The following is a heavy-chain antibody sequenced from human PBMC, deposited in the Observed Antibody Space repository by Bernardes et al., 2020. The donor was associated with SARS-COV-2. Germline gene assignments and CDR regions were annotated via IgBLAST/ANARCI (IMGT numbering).Heavy chain of an antibody. D-gene: IGHD1-1*01. CDR2: ITGGGDGK. Sequence: GGSLRLSCAASGFTFSMYGMSWVRQAPGEGLEWLSAITGGGDGKYYADSVKGRFVISRDNSRDILHLQMNNLRAEDTAVYYCAKDQKSLEPLYALSLWGQGTLVTVSS. CDR1: GFTFSMYG. V-gene: IGHV3-23*01. J-gene: IGHJ4*02. CDR3: AKDQKSLEPLYALSL.